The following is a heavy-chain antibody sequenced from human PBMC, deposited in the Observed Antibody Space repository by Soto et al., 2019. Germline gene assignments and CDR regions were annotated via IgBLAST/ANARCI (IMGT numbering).Heavy chain of an antibody. CDR1: GFTFSSYA. Sequence: GGSLRLSCAASGFTFSSYAMHWVRQAPGKGLEWVAVISYDGSNKYYADSVKGRFTISRDNSKNTLYLQMNSLRAEDTAVYYCARGGRYCSGGSCYAFDYWGQGTLVTVS. J-gene: IGHJ4*02. CDR2: ISYDGSNK. V-gene: IGHV3-30-3*01. CDR3: ARGGRYCSGGSCYAFDY. D-gene: IGHD2-15*01.